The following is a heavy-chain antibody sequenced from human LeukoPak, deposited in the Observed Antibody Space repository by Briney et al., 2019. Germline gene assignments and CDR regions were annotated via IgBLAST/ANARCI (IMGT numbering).Heavy chain of an antibody. J-gene: IGHJ4*02. CDR1: GGSISNFC. V-gene: IGHV4-59*01. Sequence: PSETLSLTCSVSGGSISNFCWGWTRQPPGKGLEWIGYIYYSGSTNYNPSLKSRVTISVDTSKNQFSLKLSSVTAADTAVYYCARGAPYYYDSSGYLFDYWGQGTLVTVSS. CDR3: ARGAPYYYDSSGYLFDY. CDR2: IYYSGST. D-gene: IGHD3-22*01.